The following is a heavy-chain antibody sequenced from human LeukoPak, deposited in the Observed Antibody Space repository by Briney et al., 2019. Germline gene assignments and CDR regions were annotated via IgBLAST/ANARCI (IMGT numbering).Heavy chain of an antibody. D-gene: IGHD7-27*01. CDR2: ISSSGSTI. V-gene: IGHV3-48*03. J-gene: IGHJ4*02. Sequence: GGSLRLSCAASGFTFSSYEMNWVRQAPGKGLEWVSYISSSGSTIYYADSVKGRFTISRDNAKNSLYLQMNSLKTEDTAIYYCTTAKSGDLTTPPFFGLWGQGTLVTVSS. CDR3: TTAKSGDLTTPPFFGL. CDR1: GFTFSSYE.